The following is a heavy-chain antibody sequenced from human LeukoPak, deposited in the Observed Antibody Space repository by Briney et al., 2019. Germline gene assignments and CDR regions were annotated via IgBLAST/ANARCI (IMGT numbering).Heavy chain of an antibody. Sequence: GGSLRLSFAASGFTVSSNYMSWVRQAPGKGLEWVSVIYSGGSTYYADSVKGRFTISRDNSENTLYLQMNSLRAEDTAVYYCAKILPDTVTADYWGQGTLVTVSS. CDR1: GFTVSSNY. J-gene: IGHJ4*02. CDR2: IYSGGST. CDR3: AKILPDTVTADY. V-gene: IGHV3-66*01. D-gene: IGHD4-11*01.